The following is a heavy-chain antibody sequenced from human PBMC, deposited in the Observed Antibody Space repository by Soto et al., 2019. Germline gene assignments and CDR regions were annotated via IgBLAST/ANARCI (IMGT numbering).Heavy chain of an antibody. CDR2: IYYSGST. V-gene: IGHV4-31*03. J-gene: IGHJ4*02. D-gene: IGHD5-18*01. CDR3: AREGIKLWAYYFAY. Sequence: PSETLSLTCTVSGGSISSGGYYWSWIRQHPGKGLEWIGYIYYSGSTYYNPSLKSRVTISVDTSKNQFSLKLSSVTAADTAVYYCAREGIKLWAYYFAYWGQGTTVTFSS. CDR1: GGSISSGGYY.